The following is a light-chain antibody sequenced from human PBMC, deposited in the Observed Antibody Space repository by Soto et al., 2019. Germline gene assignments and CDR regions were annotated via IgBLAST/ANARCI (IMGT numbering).Light chain of an antibody. Sequence: QSVLTQPASVSGSPGQSITISCTGTSSDVGGYNYVSWYQQHPGKAPKLMIYEVSNRPSGVSHRFSGSKSGNTASLTISGLQAEDEADYYCISYTNSITLYVFVTGIKVTVL. CDR3: ISYTNSITLYV. V-gene: IGLV2-14*01. CDR2: EVS. J-gene: IGLJ1*01. CDR1: SSDVGGYNY.